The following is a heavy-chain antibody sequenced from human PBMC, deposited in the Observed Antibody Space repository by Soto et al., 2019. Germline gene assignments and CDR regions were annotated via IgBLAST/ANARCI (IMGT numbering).Heavy chain of an antibody. CDR1: GLTFSSNA. V-gene: IGHV3-23*01. J-gene: IGHJ5*01. CDR2: ISDSGGST. Sequence: PGGSLRLSCAASGLTFSSNAMSWVRQAPGKGLEWVSGISDSGGSTYYADSVKGRFTISRDNSKNTLYLQMNSLRAEDTAVYYCATDESRVVVPDNRFDSWGQGTLVTVSS. D-gene: IGHD3-22*01. CDR3: ATDESRVVVPDNRFDS.